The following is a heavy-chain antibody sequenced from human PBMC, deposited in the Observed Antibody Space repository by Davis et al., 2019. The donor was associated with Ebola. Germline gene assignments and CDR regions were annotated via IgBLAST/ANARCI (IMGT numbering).Heavy chain of an antibody. CDR3: ATQGGYSNGGHFDF. Sequence: GGSLRLSCAASGFTFSSYGMHWVRQAPGKGLEWVAVISYDGRNKYYADSVKGRFTISRDDPKDTLYLQMSSLRIDDTAVYYCATQGGYSNGGHFDFWGRGTLVTVSS. J-gene: IGHJ4*02. CDR1: GFTFSSYG. CDR2: ISYDGRNK. D-gene: IGHD4-11*01. V-gene: IGHV3-30*03.